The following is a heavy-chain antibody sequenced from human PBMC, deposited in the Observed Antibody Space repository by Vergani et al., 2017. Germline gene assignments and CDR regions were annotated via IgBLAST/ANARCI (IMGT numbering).Heavy chain of an antibody. V-gene: IGHV1-18*01. D-gene: IGHD3-3*01. Sequence: QVQLVQSGAEVKKPGASVKVSCKASGYTFTSYGISWVRQAPGQGLEWMGWISAYNGNTNYAQKLQGRVTMTTDTSTSTAYMELRCLRSDDTAVYYCARDRYDFWSGYQPFDYWGQGTLVTVSS. CDR3: ARDRYDFWSGYQPFDY. CDR1: GYTFTSYG. J-gene: IGHJ4*02. CDR2: ISAYNGNT.